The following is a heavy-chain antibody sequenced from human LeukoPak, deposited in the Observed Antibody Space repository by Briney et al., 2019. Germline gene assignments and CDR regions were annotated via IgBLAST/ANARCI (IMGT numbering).Heavy chain of an antibody. D-gene: IGHD3-22*01. CDR3: ARDPTYYYDSSGYYPFDY. V-gene: IGHV3-30*04. J-gene: IGHJ4*02. CDR2: ISYDGSNK. CDR1: GGTFSSYA. Sequence: SCKASGGTFSSYAMHWVRQAPGKGLEWVAVISYDGSNKYYADSVKGRFTISRDNSKNTLYLQMNSLRAEDTAVYYCARDPTYYYDSSGYYPFDYWGQGTLVTVSS.